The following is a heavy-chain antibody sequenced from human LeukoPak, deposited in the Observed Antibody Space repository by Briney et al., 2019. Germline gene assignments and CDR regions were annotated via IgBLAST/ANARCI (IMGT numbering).Heavy chain of an antibody. Sequence: GGSLRLSCAASGFTFSSYGMHWVRQAPGKGPEWVAVIWYDGSNEYYADSVKGRFTISRDNSKNMLYLQMNSLRAEDTAVYYCARRSPIAAAGTRRLEDWGQGTLVTVSS. D-gene: IGHD6-13*01. J-gene: IGHJ4*02. CDR3: ARRSPIAAAGTRRLED. V-gene: IGHV3-33*01. CDR1: GFTFSSYG. CDR2: IWYDGSNE.